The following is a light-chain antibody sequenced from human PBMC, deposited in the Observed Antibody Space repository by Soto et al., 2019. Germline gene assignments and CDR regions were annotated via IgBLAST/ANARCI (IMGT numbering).Light chain of an antibody. V-gene: IGKV1-39*01. J-gene: IGKJ1*01. CDR3: QQSYSTPGT. Sequence: DVQLTQSPSSLSATVGDRVTITCRASRTITGYLNWYQRKPGKAPELLIYAASNLQTGVPSRFSGSESGTDFTLTISSLQPEDLATYYCQQSYSTPGTFGQGTTV. CDR2: AAS. CDR1: RTITGY.